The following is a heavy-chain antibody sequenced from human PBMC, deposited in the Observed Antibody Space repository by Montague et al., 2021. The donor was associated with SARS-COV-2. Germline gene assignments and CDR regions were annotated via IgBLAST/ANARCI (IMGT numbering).Heavy chain of an antibody. Sequence: SLRLSCSASGFSFSSSVMHWVRQAPDKGLEWVAVISYDGNIKNYXDSVKGRFTISRDNSKNTLYLQMNGLRPDDTAVYYCARGPHYCSGGDCFWGQGALVTVSS. D-gene: IGHD2-15*01. V-gene: IGHV3-30*04. CDR3: ARGPHYCSGGDCF. CDR1: GFSFSSSV. CDR2: ISYDGNIK. J-gene: IGHJ4*02.